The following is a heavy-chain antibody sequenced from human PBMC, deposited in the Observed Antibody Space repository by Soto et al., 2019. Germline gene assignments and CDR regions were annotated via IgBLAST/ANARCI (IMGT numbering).Heavy chain of an antibody. V-gene: IGHV2-5*01. D-gene: IGHD4-4*01. CDR3: TQRLQSYRFDP. CDR2: IYWNDDK. CDR1: GFSLSTSGVG. Sequence: GSGPTLVNPTQTLTLTCTFSGFSLSTSGVGVGWIRQPPGKALEWLALIYWNDDKRYRPPLKSRLTITKDTSKNQVVLRMTNMDLLDTAKYFCTQRLQSYRFDPWGQGTLVTVSS. J-gene: IGHJ5*02.